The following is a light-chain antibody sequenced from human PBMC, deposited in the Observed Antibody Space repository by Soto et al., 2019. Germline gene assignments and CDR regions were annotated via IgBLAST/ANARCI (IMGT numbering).Light chain of an antibody. Sequence: EIVLTQSPATLSLSPGERATLSCRASQSVSSYLAWYQQKPGQAPRLLIYVASNRATGIPARFSGSGSGTDFTLTISSLEPEDVAVYYCQQRSNWPPYTFGQGTKLEIK. CDR3: QQRSNWPPYT. CDR2: VAS. V-gene: IGKV3-11*01. CDR1: QSVSSY. J-gene: IGKJ2*01.